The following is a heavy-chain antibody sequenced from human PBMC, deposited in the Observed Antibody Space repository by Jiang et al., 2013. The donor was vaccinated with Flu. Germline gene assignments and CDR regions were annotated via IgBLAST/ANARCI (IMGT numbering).Heavy chain of an antibody. CDR1: GSTFSNAW. V-gene: IGHV3-15*07. CDR3: TTDVRSSGRNDY. J-gene: IGHJ4*02. Sequence: VQLVESGEGLVKPGGSLRLSCAASGSTFSNAWMNWVRQAPGEGLEWVGRIKSKTDGGTTDYAAPVKGRFTISRDDSKNTLYLQMNSLKTEDTAVYYCTTDVRSSGRNDYWGQGTLVTVSS. CDR2: IKSKTDGGTT. D-gene: IGHD6-19*01.